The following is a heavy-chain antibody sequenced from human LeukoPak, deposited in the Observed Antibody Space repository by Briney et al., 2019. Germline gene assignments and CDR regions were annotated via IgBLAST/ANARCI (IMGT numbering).Heavy chain of an antibody. J-gene: IGHJ6*03. CDR1: GYSISSGYY. V-gene: IGHV4-38-2*02. Sequence: SETLSLTCTVSGYSISSGYYWGWIRQPPGKGLEWIGSIYYSGSTYYNPSLKSRVTISVDTSKNQFSLKLSSVTAADTAVYYCARGIAVAGPMDVWGKGTTVTVSS. D-gene: IGHD6-19*01. CDR2: IYYSGST. CDR3: ARGIAVAGPMDV.